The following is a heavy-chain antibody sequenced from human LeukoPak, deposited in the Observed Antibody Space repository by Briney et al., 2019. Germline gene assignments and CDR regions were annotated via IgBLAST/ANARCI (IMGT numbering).Heavy chain of an antibody. D-gene: IGHD2-2*02. Sequence: GGSLRLSCTASGLTFGDYAMSWVRQAPGKGLEWVGFIRSKAYGGTTEYAASVKGRFTISRDDSKSIAYLQMNSLKTEDTAVYYCTRDSYCSSTSCYRGYYYYYMDVWGKGTTVTVSS. CDR1: GLTFGDYA. CDR2: IRSKAYGGTT. V-gene: IGHV3-49*04. J-gene: IGHJ6*03. CDR3: TRDSYCSSTSCYRGYYYYYMDV.